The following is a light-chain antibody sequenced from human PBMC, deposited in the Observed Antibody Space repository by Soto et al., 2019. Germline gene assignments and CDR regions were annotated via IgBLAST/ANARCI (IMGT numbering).Light chain of an antibody. CDR3: QHYNSYSLTWT. V-gene: IGKV1-5*03. CDR1: QSIDDW. J-gene: IGKJ1*01. Sequence: DVQMTQSPSTLSASVGDRVTITCRASQSIDDWLAWYQQKPGKAPKLLIYKASSLETGVPSRFSGSGSGTEFTLTISSLQPDDVATYYCQHYNSYSLTWTFGQGTKVEIK. CDR2: KAS.